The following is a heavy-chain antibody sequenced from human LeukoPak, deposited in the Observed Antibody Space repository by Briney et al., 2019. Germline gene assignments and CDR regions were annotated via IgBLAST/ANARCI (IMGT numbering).Heavy chain of an antibody. V-gene: IGHV1-69*04. CDR2: IIPILGIA. D-gene: IGHD6-19*01. J-gene: IGHJ4*02. Sequence: GASVKVSCKAFGGTFSSYAISWVRQAPGQGLEWMGRIIPILGIANYAQKFQGRVTITADKSTSTAYMELSSLRSEDTAVYYCARDRAGSGSDYWGQGTLVTVSS. CDR3: ARDRAGSGSDY. CDR1: GGTFSSYA.